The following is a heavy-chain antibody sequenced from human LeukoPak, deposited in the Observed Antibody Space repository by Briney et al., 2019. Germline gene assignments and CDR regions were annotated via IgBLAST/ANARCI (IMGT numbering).Heavy chain of an antibody. Sequence: PAATLSFSCASACTFISCYNCCGRRQPPERVVWWTGFIYYGGSTNYKPSLKSRVTISGDTSKNKFSLKLSSLSAEDTAVYYGASGVRSGYDDPFDHWGQGTLVTVSS. CDR1: CTFISCYN. D-gene: IGHD5-12*01. CDR2: IYYGGST. V-gene: IGHV4-59*01. J-gene: IGHJ4*02. CDR3: ASGVRSGYDDPFDH.